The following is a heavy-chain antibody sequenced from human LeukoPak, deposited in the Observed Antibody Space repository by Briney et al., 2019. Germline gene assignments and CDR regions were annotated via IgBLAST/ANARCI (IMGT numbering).Heavy chain of an antibody. V-gene: IGHV3-7*01. D-gene: IGHD3-22*01. CDR1: GFSFSSYW. CDR3: ASSHDSSGND. J-gene: IGHJ4*02. CDR2: IKYDGTHK. Sequence: GGSLRLSCVASGFSFSSYWTAWVRQAPGKGLEWVANIKYDGTHKFYADSVKGRFTISRDNAKNSLFLEMNGLRADDTAVYFCASSHDSSGNDWGQGTLVTVSS.